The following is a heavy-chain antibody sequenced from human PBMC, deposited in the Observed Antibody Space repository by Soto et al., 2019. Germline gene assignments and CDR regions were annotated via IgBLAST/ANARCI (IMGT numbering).Heavy chain of an antibody. Sequence: QVQLQESGPGLVKPSQTLSLTCTVSGGSISSGGYYWSWIRQHPGKGLEWIGYIYYSGSNYYNPYLQSRGNISGDTSKNQFSLKLSSVTAADTAVYYCASYQQSYAFDIWGQGTMVTVSS. J-gene: IGHJ3*02. V-gene: IGHV4-31*03. CDR3: ASYQQSYAFDI. CDR2: IYYSGSN. CDR1: GGSISSGGYY. D-gene: IGHD2-2*01.